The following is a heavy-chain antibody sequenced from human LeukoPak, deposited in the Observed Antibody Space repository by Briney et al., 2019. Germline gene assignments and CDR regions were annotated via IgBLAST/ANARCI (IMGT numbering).Heavy chain of an antibody. D-gene: IGHD3-22*01. V-gene: IGHV3-20*04. CDR1: GFTFDDYG. Sequence: PGGSLRLSCAASGFTFDDYGMSWVPQAPGKGLEWVSGINWNGGSTGYADSVKGRFTISRDNAKNSLYLQMNSLRAEDTALYYCARADSSGSDFDYWGQGTLVTVSS. CDR2: INWNGGST. CDR3: ARADSSGSDFDY. J-gene: IGHJ4*02.